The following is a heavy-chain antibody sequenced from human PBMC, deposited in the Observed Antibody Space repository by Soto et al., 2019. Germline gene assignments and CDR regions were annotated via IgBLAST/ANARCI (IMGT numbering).Heavy chain of an antibody. J-gene: IGHJ4*02. Sequence: QVQLVQSGAEVKKPGASVKVSCKASGYGFIDYYLHWMRQAPGQGLEWMGWINPRNGNTNYAHNFQDRVTLTRDASITTAYMELSRLTSDDTVVYFCTRGPSSGAFDYWGQGSLVTVSS. V-gene: IGHV1-2*02. CDR3: TRGPSSGAFDY. D-gene: IGHD3-22*01. CDR1: GYGFIDYY. CDR2: INPRNGNT.